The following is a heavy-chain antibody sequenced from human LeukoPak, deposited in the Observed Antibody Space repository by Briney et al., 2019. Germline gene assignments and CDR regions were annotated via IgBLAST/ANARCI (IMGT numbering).Heavy chain of an antibody. CDR3: ANYDSSGYYPFDN. V-gene: IGHV3-23*01. J-gene: IGHJ4*02. D-gene: IGHD3-22*01. CDR1: GFTFKIYT. Sequence: GGSLRLSCAAFGFTFKIYTMNWVRQAPGKGLEWISSISFSGDNRGDNTYYADSVRGRFTISRDNFKNTLYLQMNSLRAEDTAVYYCANYDSSGYYPFDNWGQGTRVTVSS. CDR2: ISFSGDNRGDNT.